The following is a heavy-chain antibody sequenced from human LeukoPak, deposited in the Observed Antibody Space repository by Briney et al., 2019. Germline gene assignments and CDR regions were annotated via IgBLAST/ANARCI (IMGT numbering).Heavy chain of an antibody. CDR2: ISAYNGNT. J-gene: IGHJ3*02. V-gene: IGHV1-18*01. CDR1: GHTFTSYG. Sequence: ASVKVSCKASGHTFTSYGISWVRQAPGQGLEWMGWISAYNGNTNYAQKLQGRVTMPTDTSTSPAYMELRSLRSDDTAVYYCATNGYSSGWYGDAFDIWGQGTMVTVSS. CDR3: ATNGYSSGWYGDAFDI. D-gene: IGHD6-19*01.